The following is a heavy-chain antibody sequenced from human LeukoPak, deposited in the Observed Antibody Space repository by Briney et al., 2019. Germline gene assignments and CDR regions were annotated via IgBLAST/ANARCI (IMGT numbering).Heavy chain of an antibody. CDR2: IYYSGST. V-gene: IGHV4-39*01. CDR3: ASHGRRLRFSEWLPEK. J-gene: IGHJ4*02. Sequence: SETLSLTCTVSGGSISSSSYYWGWIRQPPGKGLEWIGSIYYSGSTYYNPSLKSRVTISVDTSKNQFSLKLSSVTAADTAVYYCASHGRRLRFSEWLPEKWGQGTLVTVSS. D-gene: IGHD3-3*01. CDR1: GGSISSSSYY.